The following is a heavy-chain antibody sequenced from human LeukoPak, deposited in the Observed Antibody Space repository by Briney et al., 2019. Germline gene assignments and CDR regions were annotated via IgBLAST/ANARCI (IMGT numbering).Heavy chain of an antibody. CDR3: AKGERYSYGLGGY. Sequence: GGSLRLSCAASGFTFSSYGMHWVRQAPGKGLEWVAFIRYDGSNKYYTDSVKGRFTISRDNSKNTLYLQMNSLRAEDTAVYYCAKGERYSYGLGGYWGQGTLVTVSS. V-gene: IGHV3-30*02. D-gene: IGHD5-18*01. CDR2: IRYDGSNK. J-gene: IGHJ4*02. CDR1: GFTFSSYG.